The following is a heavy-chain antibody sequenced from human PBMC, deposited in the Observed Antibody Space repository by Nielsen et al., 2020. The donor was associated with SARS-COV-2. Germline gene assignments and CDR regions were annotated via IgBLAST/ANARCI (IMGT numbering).Heavy chain of an antibody. D-gene: IGHD2-2*01. Sequence: ASVRVSCKASGYSFTSYAMHWVWQAPGQRLEWMGWINVGNGNTKYSQKFQGRVTFTRDTSASTAYMELSSLRFEDTAVYYCAKELSTSYCSDATCLNTFDPWGQGTLVTVSS. CDR1: GYSFTSYA. V-gene: IGHV1-3*01. J-gene: IGHJ5*02. CDR3: AKELSTSYCSDATCLNTFDP. CDR2: INVGNGNT.